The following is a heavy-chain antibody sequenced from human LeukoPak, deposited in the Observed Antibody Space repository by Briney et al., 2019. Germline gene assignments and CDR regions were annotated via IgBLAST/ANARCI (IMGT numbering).Heavy chain of an antibody. CDR2: ILGNGGST. V-gene: IGHV3-23*01. Sequence: PGASLRLSCAASGFTFSNYAMSWVRQAPGKGLEWVSAILGNGGSTYYADSVKGRFTVSRDNSKSTLYLQMNSLRAEDTALYYCAKWGDYDVLTGYYVPDYWGQGTLVTVSS. J-gene: IGHJ4*02. CDR1: GFTFSNYA. CDR3: AKWGDYDVLTGYYVPDY. D-gene: IGHD3-9*01.